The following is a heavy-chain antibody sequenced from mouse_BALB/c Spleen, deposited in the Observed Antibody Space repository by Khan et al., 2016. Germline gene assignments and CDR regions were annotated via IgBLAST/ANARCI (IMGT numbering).Heavy chain of an antibody. D-gene: IGHD2-13*01. V-gene: IGHV11-2*01. CDR2: LNSDGSAI. J-gene: IGHJ1*01. Sequence: EVQLLETGGGLVQPGGSRGLHCEGPGFTFRGFWMSWVRQTPGKTLVWLGVLNSDGSAINYSSSMKDRFTIFRMNNQRTLSLRMSNLRSKNTDTYYCMRYDCYYWHYDGWGAETTITV. CDR3: MRYDCYYWHYDG. CDR1: GFTFRGFW.